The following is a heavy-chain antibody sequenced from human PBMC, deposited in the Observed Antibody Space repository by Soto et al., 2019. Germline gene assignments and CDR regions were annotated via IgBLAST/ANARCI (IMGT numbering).Heavy chain of an antibody. V-gene: IGHV3-53*02. CDR2: IYSGGDT. Sequence: EVQLVETGGGLIQPGGSLRLSCAASGFSVNSNYMSWVRQAPGKGLEWVSVIYSGGDTYYADSVKGRFTISRDKSKNTLYQQMNSLRVEDTAVYYCARENEGVISDHWGQGTLVTVSS. CDR1: GFSVNSNY. J-gene: IGHJ4*02. CDR3: ARENEGVISDH. D-gene: IGHD6-13*01.